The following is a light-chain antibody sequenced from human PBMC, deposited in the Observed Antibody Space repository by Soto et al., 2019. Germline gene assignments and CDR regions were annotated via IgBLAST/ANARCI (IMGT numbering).Light chain of an antibody. J-gene: IGKJ1*01. Sequence: IVLTHSPGTLSLSPGERATLSCRASQSVSGSYLAWHQQKPGQAPRLLIYGASSRATGIPDRFTGSGSGTDFTLTISRLEPEDFAVYYCQQYGSTPTFGQGTKVDIK. CDR3: QQYGSTPT. CDR1: QSVSGSY. CDR2: GAS. V-gene: IGKV3-20*01.